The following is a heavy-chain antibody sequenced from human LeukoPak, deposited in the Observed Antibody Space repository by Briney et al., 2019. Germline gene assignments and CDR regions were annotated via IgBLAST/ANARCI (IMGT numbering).Heavy chain of an antibody. CDR1: GYTFTSYA. D-gene: IGHD2-2*01. Sequence: ASVKVSCKASGYTFTSYAMNWVRQAPGQGLEWMGWINTNTGNPTYAQGFTGRIVFSLDTSVSTAYLQISSLKAEDTAVYYCARTGVVPAAIWFLERYYYGMDVWGQGTTVTVSS. CDR2: INTNTGNP. V-gene: IGHV7-4-1*02. CDR3: ARTGVVPAAIWFLERYYYGMDV. J-gene: IGHJ6*02.